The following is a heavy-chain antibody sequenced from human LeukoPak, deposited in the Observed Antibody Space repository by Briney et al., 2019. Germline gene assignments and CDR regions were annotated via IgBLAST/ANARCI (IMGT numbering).Heavy chain of an antibody. Sequence: GGSLRLSCAASGFTFSSYSMNWVRQAPGKGLEWVSSISSSSSYIYYADSVKGRFTISRDNAKNSLYLQMNSLRAEDTAVYYCAKSAWDYYGSGSYKNWGQGTLVTVSS. J-gene: IGHJ4*02. CDR3: AKSAWDYYGSGSYKN. D-gene: IGHD3-10*01. CDR2: ISSSSSYI. V-gene: IGHV3-21*04. CDR1: GFTFSSYS.